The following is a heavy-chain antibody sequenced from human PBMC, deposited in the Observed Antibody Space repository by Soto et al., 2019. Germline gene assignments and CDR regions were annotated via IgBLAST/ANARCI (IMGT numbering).Heavy chain of an antibody. CDR2: MFYDGVSA. D-gene: IGHD3-10*01. CDR1: GFIFHNYG. J-gene: IGHJ1*01. CDR3: VRDRGYFGEAFQH. V-gene: IGHV3-33*01. Sequence: QVQLVESGGDVVQPGRSLRLSCAVSGFIFHNYGFLWVRQAPGKGLEWVALMFYDGVSAFYTDSVRGRFIVSRDTTTRTLILQMTNLTAEDTAVYYCVRDRGYFGEAFQHWGQGTLVTVSS.